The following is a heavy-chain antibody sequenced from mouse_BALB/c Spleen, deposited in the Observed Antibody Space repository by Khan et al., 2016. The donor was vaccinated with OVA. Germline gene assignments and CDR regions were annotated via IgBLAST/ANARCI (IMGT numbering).Heavy chain of an antibody. Sequence: QVQLKESGPGLVQPSQSLSITCTVSGFSLTTYGVHWVRQSPGKGLEWLGVIWSGGITDYNAPFISRLSISKDNSKSQVFFKMNSLQTDDTAMYYCARLEDIWGQGTTLTVSS. CDR3: ARLEDI. J-gene: IGHJ2*01. CDR1: GFSLTTYG. D-gene: IGHD1-3*01. CDR2: IWSGGIT. V-gene: IGHV2-2*01.